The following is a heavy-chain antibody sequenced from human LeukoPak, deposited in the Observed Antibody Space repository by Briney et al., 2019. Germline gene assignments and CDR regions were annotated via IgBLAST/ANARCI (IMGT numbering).Heavy chain of an antibody. CDR2: INPNSGGT. CDR3: ARATEGYSYAYYFDY. V-gene: IGHV1-2*02. D-gene: IGHD5-18*01. CDR1: GYTFTGYY. Sequence: ASVKVSCKASGYTFTGYYMHWVRQAPGQGLEWMGWINPNSGGTNYAQKFQGRVTMTRDTSISTAYMKLSRLRSDDTAVYYCARATEGYSYAYYFDYWGQGTLVTVSS. J-gene: IGHJ4*02.